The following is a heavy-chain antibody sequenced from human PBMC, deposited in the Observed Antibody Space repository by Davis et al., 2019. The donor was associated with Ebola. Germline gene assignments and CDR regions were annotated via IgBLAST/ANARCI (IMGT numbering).Heavy chain of an antibody. J-gene: IGHJ5*02. D-gene: IGHD1-14*01. CDR2: ISGSGKTT. CDR3: AKDKGFWVPPDRFGP. CDR1: GFNFSHYA. Sequence: GESLKISCAVSGFNFSHYAMSWVRQAPGKGLEWVACISGSGKTTYYADSVEGRFNISRDNSKNTLALQMNSVRGEDTAVYYCAKDKGFWVPPDRFGPWGQGVQVTVSS. V-gene: IGHV3-23*01.